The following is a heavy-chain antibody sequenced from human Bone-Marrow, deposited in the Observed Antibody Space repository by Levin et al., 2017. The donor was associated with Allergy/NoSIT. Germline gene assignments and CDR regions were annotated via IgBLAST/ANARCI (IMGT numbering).Heavy chain of an antibody. CDR3: ARVGDYGDSPASFDY. CDR2: IYYSGTT. CDR1: GGSISSGDEY. J-gene: IGHJ4*02. D-gene: IGHD4-17*01. V-gene: IGHV4-30-4*01. Sequence: KSSETLSLTCTVSGGSISSGDEYWSWIRQPPGTGLEWIGYIYYSGTTFYNPSLKSRVTISVDTSKNQFSLKLSSVTAADTAVYFCARVGDYGDSPASFDYWGQGTLVTVSS.